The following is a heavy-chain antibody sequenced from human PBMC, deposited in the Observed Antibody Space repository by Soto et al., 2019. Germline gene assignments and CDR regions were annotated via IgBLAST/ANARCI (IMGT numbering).Heavy chain of an antibody. CDR3: TRDKEWELLRIYYFDY. V-gene: IGHV3-49*03. CDR1: GFTFGDYA. CDR2: IRSKAYGGTT. J-gene: IGHJ4*02. Sequence: PGGSLRLSCTASGFTFGDYAMSWFRQAPGKGLEWVGFIRSKAYGGTTEYAASVKGRFTISRDDSKSIAYLQMNSLKTEDTAVYYCTRDKEWELLRIYYFDYWGQGTPVTVSS. D-gene: IGHD1-26*01.